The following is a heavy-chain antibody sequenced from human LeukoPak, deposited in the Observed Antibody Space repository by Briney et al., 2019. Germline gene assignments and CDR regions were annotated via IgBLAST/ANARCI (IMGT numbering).Heavy chain of an antibody. CDR2: INSDGGST. D-gene: IGHD5-24*01. CDR1: GGTFSSYW. V-gene: IGHV3-74*01. Sequence: WGSLRLSCTASGGTFSSYWRHWLRQAPGKGLVWVSRINSDGGSTSYADSAKGRFTIARNNAKNTLYLHMNSLRAEATAVYYCARRIQGMAPYYFDYWGQGTLVTVSS. CDR3: ARRIQGMAPYYFDY. J-gene: IGHJ4*02.